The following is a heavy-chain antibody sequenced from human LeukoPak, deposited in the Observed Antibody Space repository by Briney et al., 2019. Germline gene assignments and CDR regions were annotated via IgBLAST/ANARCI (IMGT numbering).Heavy chain of an antibody. Sequence: PSETLSLTRTVPGGSISSSSYYCGWIRQPPGEGLEWIGSIYFSGSTYYNPSVKRHATISVDTSKNQSPRKLRSVTAADTAVYYCARQEILRFLEWLPQYYYYGMDVWGQGTTVTVSS. CDR3: ARQEILRFLEWLPQYYYYGMDV. CDR1: GGSISSSSYY. J-gene: IGHJ6*02. D-gene: IGHD3-3*01. V-gene: IGHV4-39*01. CDR2: IYFSGST.